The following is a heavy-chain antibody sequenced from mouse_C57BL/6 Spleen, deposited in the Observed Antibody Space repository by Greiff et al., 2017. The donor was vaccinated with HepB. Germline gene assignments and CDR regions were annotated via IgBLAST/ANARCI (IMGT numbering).Heavy chain of an antibody. J-gene: IGHJ3*01. D-gene: IGHD3-2*02. CDR2: INPNNGGT. CDR1: GYTFTDYY. V-gene: IGHV1-26*01. CDR3: ARYGSGYVAFAY. Sequence: VQLKQSGPELVKPGASVKISCKASGYTFTDYYMNWVKQSHGKSLEWIGDINPNNGGTSDNQKFKGKATLTVDKSSSTAYMELRSRTSEESAVYYCARYGSGYVAFAYWGQGTLVTVSA.